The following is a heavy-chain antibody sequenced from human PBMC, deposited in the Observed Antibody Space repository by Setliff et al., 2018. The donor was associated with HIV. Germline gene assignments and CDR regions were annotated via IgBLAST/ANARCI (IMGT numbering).Heavy chain of an antibody. Sequence: GGSLRLSCAASGFTFSYYTMHWIRQTPDNGLEWVAVISYDGNSQYYADSVKGRFTISREDARNSGYLQMNSLRDDDTAVYFCARTAYYRDSSGYYSVAFDMWGPETMVTVSS. CDR3: ARTAYYRDSSGYYSVAFDM. CDR1: GFTFSYYT. D-gene: IGHD3-22*01. CDR2: ISYDGNSQ. J-gene: IGHJ3*02. V-gene: IGHV3-30*14.